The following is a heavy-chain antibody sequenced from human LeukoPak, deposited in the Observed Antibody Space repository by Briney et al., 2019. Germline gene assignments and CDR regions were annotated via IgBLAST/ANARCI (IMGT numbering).Heavy chain of an antibody. CDR1: GYTFTSYG. CDR2: ISAYSGST. CDR3: AREGVAGTGLDY. D-gene: IGHD6-13*01. Sequence: ASVKVSCKASGYTFTSYGINWVRQAPGQGLEWMGWISAYSGSTNYAQKFQDRVSMTTDTSTSTAYMELSSLRSEDTAVYYCAREGVAGTGLDYWGQGTLVTVSS. V-gene: IGHV1-18*01. J-gene: IGHJ4*02.